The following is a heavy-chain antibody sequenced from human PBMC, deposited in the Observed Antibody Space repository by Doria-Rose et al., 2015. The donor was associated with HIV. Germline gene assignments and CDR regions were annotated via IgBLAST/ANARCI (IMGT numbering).Heavy chain of an antibody. Sequence: KESGPGLVKPPETLSLTCSVSGGSITSSSYYWGWVRQPPGKGLEWIGSAHYSGTTYYTPSLKSRVPIPLDTSKNHFSLRLSSVTAADTAVYYCARHKRSGTSDLFDYWGQGTLVTVSS. CDR2: AHYSGTT. D-gene: IGHD1-26*01. J-gene: IGHJ4*02. CDR3: ARHKRSGTSDLFDY. CDR1: GGSITSSSYY. V-gene: IGHV4-39*01.